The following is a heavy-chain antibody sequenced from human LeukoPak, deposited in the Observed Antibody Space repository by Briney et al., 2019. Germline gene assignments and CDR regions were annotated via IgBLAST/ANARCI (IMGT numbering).Heavy chain of an antibody. J-gene: IGHJ4*02. V-gene: IGHV1-8*01. CDR3: ARGTDTITIFGVVIETYYFDY. CDR1: GYTFTSYD. CDR2: MNPNSGNT. D-gene: IGHD3-3*01. Sequence: ASVKVSCKASGYTFTSYDINWVRQATGQGLEWMGWMNPNSGNTGYAQKFQGRVTMTRNTSISTAYMELSSLRSEDTAAYYCARGTDTITIFGVVIETYYFDYWGQGTLVTVSS.